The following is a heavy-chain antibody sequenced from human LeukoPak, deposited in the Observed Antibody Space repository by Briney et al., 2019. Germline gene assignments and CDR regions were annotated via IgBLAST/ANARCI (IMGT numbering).Heavy chain of an antibody. Sequence: SETLSLACSVSGGFSSRYYWSWVRQPLGKGLEWLGHIFYSGHSNYNASLTSRIRMSVDTSKAQFSLELASVTAADTAVYYCARIAPLGFFDQGGPGILVTVSS. CDR2: IFYSGHS. V-gene: IGHV4-59*12. D-gene: IGHD2-15*01. CDR3: ARIAPLGFFDQ. J-gene: IGHJ4*02. CDR1: GGFSSRYY.